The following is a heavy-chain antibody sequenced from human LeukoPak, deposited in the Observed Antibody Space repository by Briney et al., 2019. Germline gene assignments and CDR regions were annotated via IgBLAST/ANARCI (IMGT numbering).Heavy chain of an antibody. Sequence: SETLSLTCSVSGDSVSRSDSYWDWIRQPPGKGLGWIGTIYYSGRTYYSPSLKSRVTMSVDPSNNQFSLNLRSVTAADTAVCYCARRRYYDGSGYLEWGQGTLLSVSS. V-gene: IGHV4-39*01. D-gene: IGHD3-22*01. CDR1: GDSVSRSDSY. CDR3: ARRRYYDGSGYLE. J-gene: IGHJ1*01. CDR2: IYYSGRT.